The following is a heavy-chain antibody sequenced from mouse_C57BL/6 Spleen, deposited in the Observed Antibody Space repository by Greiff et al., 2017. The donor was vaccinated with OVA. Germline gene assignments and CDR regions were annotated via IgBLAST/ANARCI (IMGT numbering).Heavy chain of an antibody. CDR2: IDPSDSET. V-gene: IGHV1-52*01. J-gene: IGHJ2*01. CDR3: ARVGYYDYDDY. D-gene: IGHD2-4*01. Sequence: QVQLQQPGAELVRPGSSVKLSCKASGYTFTSCWMHWVKQRPIQGLEWIGNIDPSDSETHYNQKFKDKATLTVDKSSSTAYMQLSSLTSEDSAVYYCARVGYYDYDDYWGQGTTLTVSS. CDR1: GYTFTSCW.